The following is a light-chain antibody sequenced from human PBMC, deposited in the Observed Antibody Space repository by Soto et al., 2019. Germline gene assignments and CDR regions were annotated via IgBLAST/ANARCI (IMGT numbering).Light chain of an antibody. CDR3: TSYVGSNFWV. Sequence: QSVLTQPPSASGSPGQSVTISCTGTSSDVGAYKYVSWYQQDPGKAPKLMIYGGSKRPSGVPDRFSGSKSGNTAPLTVSGLQAEDDADYYCTSYVGSNFWVFGRGTKLTVL. J-gene: IGLJ3*02. V-gene: IGLV2-8*01. CDR2: GGS. CDR1: SSDVGAYKY.